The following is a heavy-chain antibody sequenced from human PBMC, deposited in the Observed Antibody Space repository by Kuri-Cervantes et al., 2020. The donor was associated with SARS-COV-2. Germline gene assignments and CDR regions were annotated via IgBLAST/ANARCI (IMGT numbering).Heavy chain of an antibody. CDR3: ARRNWNYYFDY. CDR1: GFTFNTYN. Sequence: GGSLRLSCTTSGFTFNTYNMKWIRQAPGKGLEWVSYISSSGSTIYYADSVKGRFTISRDNAKNSLYLQMNSLRAEDTAVYYCARRNWNYYFDYWGQGTLVTVSS. J-gene: IGHJ4*02. D-gene: IGHD1-7*01. CDR2: ISSSGSTI. V-gene: IGHV3-48*04.